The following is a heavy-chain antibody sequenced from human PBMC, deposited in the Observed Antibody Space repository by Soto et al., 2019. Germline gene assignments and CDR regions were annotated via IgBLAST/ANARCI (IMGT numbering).Heavy chain of an antibody. CDR3: ARPYYYDSSGYPLGNFDY. J-gene: IGHJ4*02. CDR2: ISGSGGST. Sequence: PGGSLRLSCAASGFTFSSYAMSWVRQAPGKGLEWVSAISGSGGSTYYADSVKGRFTISRDNSKNTLYLQMNSLRAEDTAVYYCARPYYYDSSGYPLGNFDYWGQGTLVTVSS. D-gene: IGHD3-22*01. V-gene: IGHV3-23*01. CDR1: GFTFSSYA.